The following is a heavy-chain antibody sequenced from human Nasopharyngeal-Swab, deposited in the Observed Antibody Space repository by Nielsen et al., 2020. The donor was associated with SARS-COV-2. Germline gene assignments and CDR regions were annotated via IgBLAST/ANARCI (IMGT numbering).Heavy chain of an antibody. D-gene: IGHD5-12*01. J-gene: IGHJ4*02. CDR2: ISGSGGST. Sequence: GGSLRLSCAASGLTFDDYAMSWVRQAPGKGLEWVSAISGSGGSTYYADSVKGRFTISRDNSKNTLYLQMNSLRAEDTAVYYCAKGQGSGYDLAPAIDYWGQGTLVTVSS. V-gene: IGHV3-23*01. CDR3: AKGQGSGYDLAPAIDY. CDR1: GLTFDDYA.